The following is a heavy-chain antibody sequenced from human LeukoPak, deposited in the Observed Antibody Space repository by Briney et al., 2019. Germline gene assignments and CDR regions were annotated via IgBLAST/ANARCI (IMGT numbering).Heavy chain of an antibody. CDR1: GFTFRRYA. J-gene: IGHJ4*02. D-gene: IGHD3-9*01. Sequence: GGSLRLSCSPSGFTFRRYAMSWVRQAPGKGLEWVSAVTGSGGSSYYADSVNGRFTMSRDNSKNTVDLQMNSLRVEDTAVYYCAKAASLTGYYFDNWGQGTLVIVSS. CDR2: VTGSGGSS. CDR3: AKAASLTGYYFDN. V-gene: IGHV3-23*01.